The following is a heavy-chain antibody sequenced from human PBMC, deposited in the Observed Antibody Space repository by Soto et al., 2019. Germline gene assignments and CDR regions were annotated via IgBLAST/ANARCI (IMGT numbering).Heavy chain of an antibody. D-gene: IGHD2-15*01. CDR1: GFTFTSFV. CDR2: ISADGRDV. CDR3: AKSVPDPACNGGGCHRTFDY. J-gene: IGHJ4*02. V-gene: IGHV3-30*18. Sequence: GSLRLSCAASGFTFTSFVMHWVRQAPGKGLEWVAGISADGRDVFYAGSVEGRFTISRDNSKSTLYLEMNSLRFEDTSVYSCAKSVPDPACNGGGCHRTFDYWGQGTLVTVSS.